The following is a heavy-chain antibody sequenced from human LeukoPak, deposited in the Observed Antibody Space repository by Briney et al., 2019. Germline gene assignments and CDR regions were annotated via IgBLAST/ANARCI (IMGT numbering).Heavy chain of an antibody. J-gene: IGHJ4*02. CDR2: MNPNSGNT. V-gene: IGHV1-8*03. Sequence: ASVKVSCKASGYTFTSYDINWVRQATGQGLEWMGWMNPNSGNTGYAQKLQGRVTITRNTSISTAYMELSSLRSEDTAVYYCAREISSSWEYYFDYWGQGTLVTVSS. D-gene: IGHD6-13*01. CDR1: GYTFTSYD. CDR3: AREISSSWEYYFDY.